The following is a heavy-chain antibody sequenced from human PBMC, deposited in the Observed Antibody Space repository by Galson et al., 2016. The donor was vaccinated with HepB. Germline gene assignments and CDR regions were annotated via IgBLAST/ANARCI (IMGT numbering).Heavy chain of an antibody. Sequence: SLRLSCAASGFTFRSYGMHWVRQAPGKGLEWVAVISYDGNDEKFADAVKGRVTISRDNSKNTLFLQMNSLKPGDTAVYYCAKDSGAGQQLVNGFDVWGQGTVVTVSS. CDR1: GFTFRSYG. V-gene: IGHV3-30*18. CDR2: ISYDGNDE. D-gene: IGHD6-13*01. CDR3: AKDSGAGQQLVNGFDV. J-gene: IGHJ3*01.